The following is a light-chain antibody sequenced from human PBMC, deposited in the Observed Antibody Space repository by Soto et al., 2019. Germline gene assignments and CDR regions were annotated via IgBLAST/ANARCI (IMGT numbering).Light chain of an antibody. J-gene: IGKJ1*01. Sequence: DIVMTQSPDSLAVSLCERATINCKSSQSVLLTANHKSCLAWFQQKPGHPPKLLIYWASIRESGVPDRFSGGGSGTDFTLTINNVQAEDVAVYYCQQYYNTQTFGQGTKVDIK. V-gene: IGKV4-1*01. CDR1: QSVLLTANHKSC. CDR2: WAS. CDR3: QQYYNTQT.